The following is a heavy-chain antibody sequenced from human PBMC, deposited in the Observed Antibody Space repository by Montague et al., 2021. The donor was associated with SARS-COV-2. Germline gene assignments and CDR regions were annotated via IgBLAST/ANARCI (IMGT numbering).Heavy chain of an antibody. CDR2: IFGSGAGT. V-gene: IGHV3-23*01. CDR3: AKNGGSGSLVYWYFDL. Sequence: SLSLSCPASGFPFNTYTMTWVRQAPGKGLEWVSSIFGSGAGTYYADSVQGRFTISRDNSKNTLYLQLHGLRAEDTAVYYCAKNGGSGSLVYWYFDLWGRGTPVAVSS. CDR1: GFPFNTYT. D-gene: IGHD2-8*01. J-gene: IGHJ2*01.